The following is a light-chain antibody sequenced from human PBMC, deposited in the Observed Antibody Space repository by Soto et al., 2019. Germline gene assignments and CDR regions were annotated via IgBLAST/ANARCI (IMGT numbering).Light chain of an antibody. CDR3: SSYAGSNINYV. Sequence: QSALTQPPSASGSPGQSVTISCTGTSSDVGGYNYVSWYQQHPGKAPKLMIHEVSKRPSGVPDRFSGSKSGNTASLTVSGLQAEDEADYYCSSYAGSNINYVFGTGTKLTVL. CDR1: SSDVGGYNY. V-gene: IGLV2-8*01. CDR2: EVS. J-gene: IGLJ1*01.